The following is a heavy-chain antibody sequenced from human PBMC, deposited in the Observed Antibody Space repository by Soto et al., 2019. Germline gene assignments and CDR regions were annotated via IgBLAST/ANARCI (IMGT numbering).Heavy chain of an antibody. CDR1: GFTFSSYA. Sequence: ESGGGLVQPGGSLRLSCAASGFTFSSYAMSWVRQAPGKGLEWVSAISGSGGSTYYADSVKGRFTISRDNSKNTLYLQMNSLRAEDTAVYYCAKDGGCSGGSCYPHGNYWGQGTLVTVSS. D-gene: IGHD2-15*01. CDR3: AKDGGCSGGSCYPHGNY. CDR2: ISGSGGST. J-gene: IGHJ4*02. V-gene: IGHV3-23*01.